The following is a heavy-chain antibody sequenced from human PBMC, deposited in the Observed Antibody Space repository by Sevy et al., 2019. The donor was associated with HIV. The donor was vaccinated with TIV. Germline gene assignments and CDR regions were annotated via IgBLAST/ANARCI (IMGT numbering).Heavy chain of an antibody. D-gene: IGHD4-17*01. Sequence: GGSLRLSCAVPGFTFSGSAIHWVRQASGKGLEWVGRFRVKANGYAPAYAASVKGRFTISRDDSKNTAYLQMNSLKTEDTAVYYISISRYGDKPYYFDYWGQGTLVTVSS. CDR2: FRVKANGYAP. CDR1: GFTFSGSA. CDR3: SISRYGDKPYYFDY. V-gene: IGHV3-73*01. J-gene: IGHJ4*02.